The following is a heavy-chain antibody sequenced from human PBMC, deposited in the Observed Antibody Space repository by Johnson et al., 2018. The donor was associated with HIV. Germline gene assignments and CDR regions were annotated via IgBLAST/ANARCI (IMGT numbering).Heavy chain of an antibody. Sequence: VQLVESGGGLVQPGGSLRLSCTASGFTFDDHGMSLVRQVPGKGLEWVSGINWNGGSKDYADSVKGRFTISRDNSKNSLYLQMNSLRAEDSALYYCAKEGRDAFDIWGQGTTVTVSS. CDR1: GFTFDDHG. CDR2: INWNGGSK. V-gene: IGHV3-20*04. D-gene: IGHD3-10*01. J-gene: IGHJ3*02. CDR3: AKEGRDAFDI.